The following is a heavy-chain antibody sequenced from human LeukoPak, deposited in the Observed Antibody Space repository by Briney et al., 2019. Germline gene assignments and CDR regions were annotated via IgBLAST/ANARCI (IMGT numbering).Heavy chain of an antibody. CDR2: MHNSGST. D-gene: IGHD2-2*01. J-gene: IGHJ3*02. CDR1: GGSISNYY. V-gene: IGHV4-59*08. CDR3: ARSPCTSASCPRRNVFDI. Sequence: SETLSLTCTVSGGSISNYYWSWIRQPPGKGLEWIGYMHNSGSTNYNPSLESRVTISGDTSKNQFSLKLSSVTAADTAVYYCARSPCTSASCPRRNVFDIWGQGTMVTVSS.